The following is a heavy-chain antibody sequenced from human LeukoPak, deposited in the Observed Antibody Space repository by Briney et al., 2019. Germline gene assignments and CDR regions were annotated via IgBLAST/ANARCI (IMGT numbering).Heavy chain of an antibody. CDR3: ARSPNDYLDY. CDR2: ISSSSSYI. V-gene: IGHV3-21*01. CDR1: GFIFSSYS. Sequence: PGGSLRLSYAASGFIFSSYSMNWVRRAPGKGLEWVSSISSSSSYIYYADSVKGRFTISRDNAKNSLYLQMNSLRAEDTAVYYCARSPNDYLDYWGQGTLVTVSS. D-gene: IGHD4/OR15-4a*01. J-gene: IGHJ4*02.